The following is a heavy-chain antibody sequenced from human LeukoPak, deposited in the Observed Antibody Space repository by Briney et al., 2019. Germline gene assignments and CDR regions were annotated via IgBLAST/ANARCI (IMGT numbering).Heavy chain of an antibody. J-gene: IGHJ5*02. CDR2: ISAYNGNT. CDR1: AYTFTGYY. V-gene: IGHV1-18*04. Sequence: ASVKVSCKASAYTFTGYYMHWVRQAPGQGLEWMGWISAYNGNTNYAQKLQGRVTMTTDTSTSTAYMELRSLRSDDTAVYYCARLRMRATNWFDPWGQGTLVTVSS. CDR3: ARLRMRATNWFDP. D-gene: IGHD2/OR15-2a*01.